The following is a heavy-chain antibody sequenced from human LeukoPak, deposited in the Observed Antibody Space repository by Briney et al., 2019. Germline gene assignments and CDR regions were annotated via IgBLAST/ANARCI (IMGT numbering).Heavy chain of an antibody. CDR1: GGSVSSGSYY. J-gene: IGHJ4*02. CDR2: IYYSGST. V-gene: IGHV4-61*01. Sequence: SETLSLTCTVSGGSVSSGSYYWSWIRQPPGKGLEGIGYIYYSGSTNYNPSLESRVTISVDTSKNQFSLKLSSVTAADTAVYYCARVPSSQQLDIDYRGQGTLVTVSS. CDR3: ARVPSSQQLDIDY. D-gene: IGHD6-13*01.